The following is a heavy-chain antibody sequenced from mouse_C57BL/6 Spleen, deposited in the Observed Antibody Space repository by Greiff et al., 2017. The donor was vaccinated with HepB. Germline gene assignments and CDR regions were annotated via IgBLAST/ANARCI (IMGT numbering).Heavy chain of an antibody. D-gene: IGHD5-1*01. V-gene: IGHV7-3*01. J-gene: IGHJ2*01. CDR1: GFTFTDYY. CDR3: ARWAIQYPFDY. CDR2: IRNKANGYTT. Sequence: EVKVEESGGGLVQPGGSLSLSCAASGFTFTDYYMSWVRQPPGKALEWLGFIRNKANGYTTEYSESVKGRFTISRDNSQSILYLQMNALKAEDSATYYCARWAIQYPFDYWGQGTTLTVSS.